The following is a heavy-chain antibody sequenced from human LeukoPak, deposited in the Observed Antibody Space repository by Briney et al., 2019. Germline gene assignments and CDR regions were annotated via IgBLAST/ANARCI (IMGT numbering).Heavy chain of an antibody. Sequence: GGSLRLSCAASGFTFDDYGLSWVRQAPGTGLELVSGINWNGGSTGYADSVKGRFTTSRDNAKNSLYLQMNSLRAEDTALYYCAREGCSSTSCYTWAQLGWNYVPDAFDIWGQGTMVTVSS. V-gene: IGHV3-20*04. CDR3: AREGCSSTSCYTWAQLGWNYVPDAFDI. CDR2: INWNGGST. D-gene: IGHD2-2*02. CDR1: GFTFDDYG. J-gene: IGHJ3*02.